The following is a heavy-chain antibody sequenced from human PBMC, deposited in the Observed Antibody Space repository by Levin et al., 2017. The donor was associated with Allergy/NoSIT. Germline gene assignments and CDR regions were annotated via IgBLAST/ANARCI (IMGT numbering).Heavy chain of an antibody. D-gene: IGHD6-13*01. Sequence: GGSLRLSCAASGFTISSNYMSWVRQAPGKGLEWVSVIYSGGSTYYADSVKGRFTISRDNSKNTLYLQMNSLRAEDTAVYYCASRPESSWYGLGVYWGQGTLVTVSS. CDR2: IYSGGST. CDR1: GFTISSNY. J-gene: IGHJ4*02. V-gene: IGHV3-53*01. CDR3: ASRPESSWYGLGVY.